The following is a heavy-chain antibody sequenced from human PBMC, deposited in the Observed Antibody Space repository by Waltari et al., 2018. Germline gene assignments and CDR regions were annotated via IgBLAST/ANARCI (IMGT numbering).Heavy chain of an antibody. J-gene: IGHJ5*02. Sequence: EVQLLESGGGLVQPGGSLRLPCAASGFTFRSYDMSWVRQAPGKGLGWVSVIGSSGRNTYYADSVKGRFTISRDDSKNMVYLQMNSLRTEDTAVYYCAKGPAARTNWFDPWGQGTLVTVSS. CDR3: AKGPAARTNWFDP. D-gene: IGHD2-2*01. CDR1: GFTFRSYD. V-gene: IGHV3-23*01. CDR2: IGSSGRNT.